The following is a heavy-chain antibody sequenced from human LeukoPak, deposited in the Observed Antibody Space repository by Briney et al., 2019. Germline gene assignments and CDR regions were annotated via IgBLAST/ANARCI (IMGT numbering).Heavy chain of an antibody. V-gene: IGHV1-3*03. CDR2: INAGNGNT. CDR3: ARTRDYGGNWGFDY. Sequence: GASVKVSCKASGYTFTNYAIHWVRQAPGHRLEWMVWINAGNGNTKCSQEFQDRVTITRDTSASTVYMELSSLRSEDLAVYYCARTRDYGGNWGFDYWGQGTLVTVSS. D-gene: IGHD4-23*01. J-gene: IGHJ4*02. CDR1: GYTFTNYA.